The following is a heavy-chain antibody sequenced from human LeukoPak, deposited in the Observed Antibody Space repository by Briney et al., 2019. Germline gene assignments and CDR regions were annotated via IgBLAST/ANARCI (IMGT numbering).Heavy chain of an antibody. CDR3: ARMAGNDY. Sequence: WVRQPPGKGLEWISYISSSGSAIYYADSVKGRFTISRDNVKNSLFLQMNSLRAEDTAVYYCARMAGNDYWGQGTLVTVSS. V-gene: IGHV3-48*03. J-gene: IGHJ4*02. D-gene: IGHD5-24*01. CDR2: ISSSGSAI.